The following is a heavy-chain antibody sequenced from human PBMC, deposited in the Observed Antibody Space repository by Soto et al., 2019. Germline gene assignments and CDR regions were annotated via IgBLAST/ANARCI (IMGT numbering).Heavy chain of an antibody. CDR3: AQLWFGELWHGMDV. CDR2: IIPILDVT. CDR1: GGDFNSYT. V-gene: IGHV1-69*02. D-gene: IGHD3-10*01. J-gene: IGHJ6*02. Sequence: QLVQSRAEVKKPGSSVKVSCKASGGDFNSYTISWVRQAPGQGPEWMGTIIPILDVTKNAQKFQGRVTITADKSTSTVYMELRSLRSDDTAIYYCAQLWFGELWHGMDVWGQGPTVTVSS.